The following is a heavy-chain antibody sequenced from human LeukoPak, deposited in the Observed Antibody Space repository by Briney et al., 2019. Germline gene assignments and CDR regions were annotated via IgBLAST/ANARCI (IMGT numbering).Heavy chain of an antibody. V-gene: IGHV1-46*01. CDR2: INPSGGST. J-gene: IGHJ3*02. CDR1: GYTFTSYY. Sequence: ASVKVSCKASGYTFTSYYIHWVRQAPGQGLEWMGIINPSGGSTSYAQKFQGRVTMTRDMSTSTVYMELSRLRSEDTDVYYCATMVRGVNDDFDIWGQGTMVTVSS. CDR3: ATMVRGVNDDFDI. D-gene: IGHD3-10*01.